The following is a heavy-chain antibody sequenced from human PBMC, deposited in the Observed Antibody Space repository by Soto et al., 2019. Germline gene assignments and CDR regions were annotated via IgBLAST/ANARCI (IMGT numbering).Heavy chain of an antibody. J-gene: IGHJ4*02. V-gene: IGHV4-34*01. D-gene: IGHD6-13*01. CDR3: ARRSDGIAAAGPFDY. CDR2: INHSGST. Sequence: SDTLSLTCTVSGGSISSYYWSWIRQPPGKGLEWIGEINHSGSTNYNPSLKSRVTISVDTSKNQFSLKLSSVTAADTAVYYCARRSDGIAAAGPFDYWGQGTLVTVSS. CDR1: GGSISSYY.